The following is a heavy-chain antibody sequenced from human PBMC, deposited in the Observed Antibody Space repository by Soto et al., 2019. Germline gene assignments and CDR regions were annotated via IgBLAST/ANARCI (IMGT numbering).Heavy chain of an antibody. CDR3: AREEKWLRTSRAYYYGMDV. Sequence: PGGSLRLSCAASGFTFSSYGMHWVRQAPGKGLEWVAVIWYDGSNKYYADSVKGRFTISRDNSKNTLYLQMNSLRAEDTAVYYCAREEKWLRTSRAYYYGMDVWGQGTTVTVSS. D-gene: IGHD5-12*01. CDR1: GFTFSSYG. V-gene: IGHV3-33*01. J-gene: IGHJ6*02. CDR2: IWYDGSNK.